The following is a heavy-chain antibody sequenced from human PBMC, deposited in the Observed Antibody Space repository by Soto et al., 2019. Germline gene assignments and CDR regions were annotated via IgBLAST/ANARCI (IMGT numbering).Heavy chain of an antibody. V-gene: IGHV4-59*01. Sequence: QVQLQESGPGLVKPSETLSLTCTVSGGSISSYYWSWIRQPPGKGLEWIGYIYYSGSTNYNPSLESRVTISVDTSKNQFSLKLSSVTAADKAVYYCARDGGGIDYWGQGTLVTVSS. CDR3: ARDGGGIDY. J-gene: IGHJ4*02. CDR1: GGSISSYY. D-gene: IGHD3-16*01. CDR2: IYYSGST.